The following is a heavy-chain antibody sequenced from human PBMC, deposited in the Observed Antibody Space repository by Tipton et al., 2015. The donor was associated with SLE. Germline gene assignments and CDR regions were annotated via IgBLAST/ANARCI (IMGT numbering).Heavy chain of an antibody. CDR3: ARAGYGRTDAFDI. D-gene: IGHD4-17*01. Sequence: GLVKPSETLSLTCTVSGGSISSHYWSWIRQPPGKGLEWIGYIYYSGSTNYNPSLKSRVTISVDTSKNQFSLKLSSVTAADTAVYYCARAGYGRTDAFDIWGQGTMVTVSS. V-gene: IGHV4-59*11. CDR2: IYYSGST. J-gene: IGHJ3*02. CDR1: GGSISSHY.